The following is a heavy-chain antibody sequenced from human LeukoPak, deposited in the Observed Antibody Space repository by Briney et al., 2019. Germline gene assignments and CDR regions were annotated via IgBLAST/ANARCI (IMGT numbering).Heavy chain of an antibody. Sequence: GGSLRLSCAASGFTFDDYAMRWVRQAPGKGLEWVSLISWDGGSTYYADSVKGRFTISRDNSKNSLYLQMNSLRAEDTALYYCAKDISDSSGYLDYWGQGTLVTVSS. J-gene: IGHJ4*02. D-gene: IGHD3-22*01. CDR2: ISWDGGST. CDR3: AKDISDSSGYLDY. V-gene: IGHV3-43D*03. CDR1: GFTFDDYA.